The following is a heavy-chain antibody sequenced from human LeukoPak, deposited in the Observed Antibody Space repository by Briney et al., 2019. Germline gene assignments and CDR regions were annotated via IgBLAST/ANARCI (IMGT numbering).Heavy chain of an antibody. V-gene: IGHV4-31*03. J-gene: IGHJ4*02. CDR2: IYYSGST. CDR3: ASTSVVTRGLGY. Sequence: SETLSLTCTVSGGSISSGGYYWSWIRQHPGKGLEWIGYIYYSGSTYYDPSLKSRVTISVDTSKNQFSLKLSSVTAADTAVYYCASTSVVTRGLGYWGQGTLVTVSS. D-gene: IGHD2-21*02. CDR1: GGSISSGGYY.